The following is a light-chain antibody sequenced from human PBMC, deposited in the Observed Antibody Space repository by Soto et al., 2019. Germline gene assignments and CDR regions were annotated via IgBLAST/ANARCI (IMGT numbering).Light chain of an antibody. J-gene: IGKJ4*01. CDR2: AAS. V-gene: IGKV1-39*01. CDR3: QQLSSYPLT. Sequence: DIQMTQSPSSLSASVGDRVTITCRASQSISSYLNWYQQKPGKAPKLLIYAASSLQSGVPSRFSGGGSGTDFTLTISSLQPEDFATYYCQQLSSYPLTFGGGTKVDIK. CDR1: QSISSY.